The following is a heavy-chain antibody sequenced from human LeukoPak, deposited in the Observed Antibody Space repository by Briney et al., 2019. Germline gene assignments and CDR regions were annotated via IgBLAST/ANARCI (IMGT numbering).Heavy chain of an antibody. J-gene: IGHJ4*02. CDR3: VKGRISEDGLDF. D-gene: IGHD6-13*01. Sequence: GGSLRLSCAASGFTYSRCAMTWVRQTPGKGLDWVSSISSSGNTYYADSVKGRFTISRDNSKNMLYLQMNSLRAADTAVYYCVKGRISEDGLDFWGQGTLVTVSS. CDR2: ISSSGNT. CDR1: GFTYSRCA. V-gene: IGHV3-23*01.